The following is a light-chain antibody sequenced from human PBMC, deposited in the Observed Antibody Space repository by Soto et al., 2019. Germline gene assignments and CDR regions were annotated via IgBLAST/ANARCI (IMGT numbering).Light chain of an antibody. CDR2: GAS. V-gene: IGKV3-20*01. CDR3: QQYGSSPWT. J-gene: IGKJ1*01. CDR1: QSVSSSY. Sequence: EIVLTQSPGTLSLSPGERATLSCRASQSVSSSYLAWYQQKPGQAPRLLIYGASSRATGIPDRFSGSGSGTDFTLTIGRLEPEDFVVYYCQQYGSSPWTFGQGTKVEIK.